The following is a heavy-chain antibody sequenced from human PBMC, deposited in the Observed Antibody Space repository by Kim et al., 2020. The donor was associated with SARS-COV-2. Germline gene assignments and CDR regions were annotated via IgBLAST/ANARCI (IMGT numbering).Heavy chain of an antibody. CDR3: ARVGRGYSSGWYYFDY. CDR2: TYTSGST. V-gene: IGHV4-61*02. J-gene: IGHJ4*02. CDR1: GGSISSGSYY. D-gene: IGHD6-19*01. Sequence: SETLSLTCTVSGGSISSGSYYWSWIRQPAGKGLEWIGRTYTSGSTNYNPSLKSRVTISVDTSKNQFSLKLSSVTAADTAVYYCARVGRGYSSGWYYFDYWGQGTLVTVSS.